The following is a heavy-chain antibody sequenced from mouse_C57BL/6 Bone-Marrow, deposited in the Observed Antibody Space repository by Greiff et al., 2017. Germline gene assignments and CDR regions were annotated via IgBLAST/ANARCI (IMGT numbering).Heavy chain of an antibody. Sequence: QVQLQQPGAELVKPGASVKMSCKASGYTFTSYWITWVKQRPGQGLEWIGDIYPGSGSTNYNEKFKSKATLTVDTSSSTAYMQLSSLTSEDSAVYYCARRITTVAPYYCDYWAQGTTLTVSS. CDR1: GYTFTSYW. J-gene: IGHJ2*01. CDR2: IYPGSGST. CDR3: ARRITTVAPYYCDY. D-gene: IGHD1-1*01. V-gene: IGHV1-55*01.